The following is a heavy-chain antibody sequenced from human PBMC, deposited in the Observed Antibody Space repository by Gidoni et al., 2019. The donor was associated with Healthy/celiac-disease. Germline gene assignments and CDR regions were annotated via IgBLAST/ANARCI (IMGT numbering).Heavy chain of an antibody. V-gene: IGHV4-31*03. CDR1: GGSISSGGYY. J-gene: IGHJ4*02. CDR2: IYYSGST. CDR3: ARVKYGDELISDY. D-gene: IGHD4-17*01. Sequence: QVQLQESGPGLVKPSQTLSFTCTVSGGSISSGGYYWRWIRQHPGKGLEWIGYIYYSGSTYYNPSLKSRVTISVDTSKNQFSLKLSSVTAADTAVYYCARVKYGDELISDYWGQGTLVTVSS.